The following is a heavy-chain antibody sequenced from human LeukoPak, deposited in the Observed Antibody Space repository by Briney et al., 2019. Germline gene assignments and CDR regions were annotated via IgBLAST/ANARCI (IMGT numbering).Heavy chain of an antibody. V-gene: IGHV3-7*03. Sequence: GGSLRLSCAASGFTFSSYWMTWVRQAPGKGLEWVANIKPDGSEKSYVDSVKGRFTISRDSAKNSLYLQMNSLRVEDTAVYYCARDHNYGSDYWGQGTLVTVSS. CDR3: ARDHNYGSDY. CDR2: IKPDGSEK. D-gene: IGHD5-18*01. J-gene: IGHJ4*02. CDR1: GFTFSSYW.